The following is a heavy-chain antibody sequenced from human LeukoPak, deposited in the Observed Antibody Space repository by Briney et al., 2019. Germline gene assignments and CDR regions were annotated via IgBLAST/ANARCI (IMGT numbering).Heavy chain of an antibody. D-gene: IGHD3-22*01. CDR1: GFTFSSSW. V-gene: IGHV3-74*01. J-gene: IGHJ4*02. CDR3: AKVRGYPYYYFDY. CDR2: INSDGSST. Sequence: GGSLRLSCAASGFTFSSSWMHWVRQAPEKGLVWVSRINSDGSSTSYADSVKGRFTISRDNAKNTLFLQMNSLRAEDTAVYYCAKVRGYPYYYFDYWGQGTLVTVSS.